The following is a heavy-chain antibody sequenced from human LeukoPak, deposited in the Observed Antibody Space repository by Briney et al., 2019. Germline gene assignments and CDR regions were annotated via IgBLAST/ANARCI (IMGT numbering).Heavy chain of an antibody. J-gene: IGHJ4*02. CDR3: AKFKGHYYYDSSGYCDN. CDR1: GFTFRNYA. Sequence: PGGSLRLSCAASGFTFRNYAMGWVRQAPGKGLEWVSVISAADGGNTYYADSVKGRFSISRDNSNYTLRLQMNSLRAEDTAVFYCAKFKGHYYYDSSGYCDNWGQGALVTVSS. V-gene: IGHV3-23*01. D-gene: IGHD3-22*01. CDR2: ISAADGGNT.